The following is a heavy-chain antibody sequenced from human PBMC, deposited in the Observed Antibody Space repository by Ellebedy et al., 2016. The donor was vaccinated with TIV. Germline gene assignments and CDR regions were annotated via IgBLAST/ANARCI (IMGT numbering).Heavy chain of an antibody. V-gene: IGHV3-23*01. Sequence: GGSLRLSXAASGFTFSNYGMSWVRQAPGKGLEWVSAISGSGNRTYYADSVKGRFTISRDKSKNTLYLQMNSLSAEDTAVYYCAKVGMTMVRGVIGADYWGQGTLVTVSS. CDR3: AKVGMTMVRGVIGADY. CDR2: ISGSGNRT. CDR1: GFTFSNYG. J-gene: IGHJ4*02. D-gene: IGHD3-10*01.